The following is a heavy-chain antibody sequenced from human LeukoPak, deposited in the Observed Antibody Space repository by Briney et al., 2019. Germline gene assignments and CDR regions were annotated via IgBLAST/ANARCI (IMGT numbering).Heavy chain of an antibody. D-gene: IGHD1-26*01. CDR1: GYTLTELS. V-gene: IGHV1-24*01. J-gene: IGHJ5*02. Sequence: ASVKVSCKVSGYTLTELSMHWVRQAPGKGLEWMGGFDPEDGETIYAQKFQGRVTMTEDTSTDTAYMELSSLRSEDTAVYYCARGRGGLIVGARRKLSGVGHWFDPWGQGTLVTVSS. CDR3: ARGRGGLIVGARRKLSGVGHWFDP. CDR2: FDPEDGET.